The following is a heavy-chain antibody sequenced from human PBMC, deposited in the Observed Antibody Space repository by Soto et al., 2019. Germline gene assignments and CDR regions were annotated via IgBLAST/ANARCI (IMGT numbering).Heavy chain of an antibody. Sequence: LGESLKISCKGSGYNFGGYWIGWVRQMPGKGLEWMGIIFPGDSDTRYSPSFQGQVTISADKSISTVYLQWRSLKASDTAIYFCARGGFIGTPHEYWGQGTRVTVSS. J-gene: IGHJ4*02. CDR2: IFPGDSDT. V-gene: IGHV5-51*01. CDR1: GYNFGGYW. CDR3: ARGGFIGTPHEY. D-gene: IGHD1-7*01.